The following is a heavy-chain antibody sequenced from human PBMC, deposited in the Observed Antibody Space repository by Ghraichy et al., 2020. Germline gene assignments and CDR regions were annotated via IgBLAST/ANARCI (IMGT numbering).Heavy chain of an antibody. CDR1: GLTFSSYW. D-gene: IGHD3-10*01. CDR2: IKTDGSTT. CDR3: STSPRADRGNY. J-gene: IGHJ4*02. Sequence: GGSLRLSCAASGLTFSSYWMHWVRQAPGKGLEWVSHIKTDGSTTNYADSVRGRFTISRDNAKNTLYLQMNSLRADDTAVYYCSTSPRADRGNYWGQGPLVTVSS. V-gene: IGHV3-74*01.